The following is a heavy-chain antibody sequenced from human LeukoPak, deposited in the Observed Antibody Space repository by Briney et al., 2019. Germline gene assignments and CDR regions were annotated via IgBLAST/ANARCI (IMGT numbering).Heavy chain of an antibody. V-gene: IGHV3-23*01. Sequence: GGSLRLSCAASGFTFSSYAMSWVRQAPGKGLEWVSAISGSGGSTYYADSVKGRFTISRDNSKNTLYLQMNGLRAEDTAVYYCAKDVENWNYAWDYWGQGTLVTVSS. CDR1: GFTFSSYA. J-gene: IGHJ4*02. D-gene: IGHD1-7*01. CDR3: AKDVENWNYAWDY. CDR2: ISGSGGST.